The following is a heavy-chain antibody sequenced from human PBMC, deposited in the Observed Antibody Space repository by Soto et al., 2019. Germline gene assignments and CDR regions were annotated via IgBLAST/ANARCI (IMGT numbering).Heavy chain of an antibody. CDR3: ATPRWEPDAFDI. Sequence: XKXXCKASGYTFTSXXXSWVRQAPGQGXEWMGWISAYNGNTNYAQKLQGRVTMTXXTSTRTAYLELRSLRSDDTAVYYCATPRWEPDAFDIWGQGAMVTVSS. V-gene: IGHV1-18*01. J-gene: IGHJ3*02. CDR1: GYTFTSXX. CDR2: ISAYNGNT. D-gene: IGHD1-26*01.